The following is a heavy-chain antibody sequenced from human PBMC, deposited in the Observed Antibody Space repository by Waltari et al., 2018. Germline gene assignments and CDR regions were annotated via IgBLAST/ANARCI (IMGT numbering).Heavy chain of an antibody. J-gene: IGHJ5*02. V-gene: IGHV4-39*02. D-gene: IGHD2-15*01. CDR1: GGSISSSSYY. CDR3: ARDIVVVEATANWFDP. Sequence: QLQLQESGPGLVKPSATLSLTCTVSGGSISSSSYYWGWIRQPPGKGLEWIGSIYYSGTTYYNPSLKSRVTISVDTSKNQFSLKLSSVTAADTAVYYCARDIVVVEATANWFDPWGQGTLVTVSS. CDR2: IYYSGTT.